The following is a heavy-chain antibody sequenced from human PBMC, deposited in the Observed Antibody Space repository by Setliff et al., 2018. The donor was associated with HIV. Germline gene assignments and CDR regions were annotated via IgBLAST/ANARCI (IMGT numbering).Heavy chain of an antibody. J-gene: IGHJ4*02. CDR3: ARYYYGSQTMLDY. CDR1: GGSINSTSYY. CDR2: IHYSGFT. V-gene: IGHV4-30-4*08. Sequence: SETLSLTCTVSGGSINSTSYYWGWIRQPPGNGLEWIGYIHYSGFTYYKPSLKSRVTISVDTSKNQFSLKLSSVTAADTAVYYCARYYYGSQTMLDYWGQGTLVTVSS. D-gene: IGHD3-10*01.